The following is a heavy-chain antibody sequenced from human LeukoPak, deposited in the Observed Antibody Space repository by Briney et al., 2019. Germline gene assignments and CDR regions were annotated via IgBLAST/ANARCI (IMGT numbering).Heavy chain of an antibody. CDR1: GYTFTSCD. Sequence: ASVTLSCTASGYTFTSCDMHWVRQAPGQGLEWMGWISAYNGNTNYAQKLQGRVTMTTDTSTSTAYMELRSLRCDDAAVYYCARDVSDVWGSYRPPPPWGQGTLVTVSS. J-gene: IGHJ4*02. V-gene: IGHV1-18*04. CDR3: ARDVSDVWGSYRPPPP. CDR2: ISAYNGNT. D-gene: IGHD3-16*02.